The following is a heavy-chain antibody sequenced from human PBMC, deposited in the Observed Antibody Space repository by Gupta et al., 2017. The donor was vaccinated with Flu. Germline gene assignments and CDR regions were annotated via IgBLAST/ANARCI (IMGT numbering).Heavy chain of an antibody. CDR2: IYPGDSDT. CDR3: ARLRDDSSGYYYGMDV. V-gene: IGHV5-51*03. CDR1: GYSFTSYW. D-gene: IGHD3-22*01. J-gene: IGHJ6*02. Sequence: EVQLVQSGAEVKKPGESLKISCKGSGYSFTSYWIGWVRQMPGKGLEWMGIIYPGDSDTRYSPSFQGQVTISADKSISTAYLQWSSVKASETAMYYCARLRDDSSGYYYGMDVWGQGTTVTVSS.